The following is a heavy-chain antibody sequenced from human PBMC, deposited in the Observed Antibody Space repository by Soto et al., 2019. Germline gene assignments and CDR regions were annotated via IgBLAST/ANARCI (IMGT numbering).Heavy chain of an antibody. Sequence: SVKVSCKASGGTFSSYSISWVLQAPGQGLEWMGGIIPIFGTANYAQKFQGRVTITADESTSTAYMELSSLRSEDTAVYYCARVFPGYSYGSHQARYYFDYWGQGTLVTVSS. D-gene: IGHD5-18*01. V-gene: IGHV1-69*13. J-gene: IGHJ4*02. CDR2: IIPIFGTA. CDR1: GGTFSSYS. CDR3: ARVFPGYSYGSHQARYYFDY.